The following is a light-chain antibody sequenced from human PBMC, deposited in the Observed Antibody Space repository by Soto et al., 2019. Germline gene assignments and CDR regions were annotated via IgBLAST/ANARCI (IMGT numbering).Light chain of an antibody. CDR1: QAVNTR. J-gene: IGKJ1*01. V-gene: IGKV3D-11*01. CDR2: LAS. Sequence: LSSSPSEKISVSCMASQAVNTRLAWYQHKPGQAPRLLIYLASNRAAGVPARFSVSGAGTDLTLTIGGVELEDFAVYYCHRRQRWRRTFGQGTKVDIK. CDR3: HRRQRWRRT.